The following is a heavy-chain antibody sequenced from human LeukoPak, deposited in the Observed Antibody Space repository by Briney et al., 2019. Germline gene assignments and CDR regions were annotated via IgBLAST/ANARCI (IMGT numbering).Heavy chain of an antibody. J-gene: IGHJ6*03. CDR3: ARGPGAITMVNYYYMDV. V-gene: IGHV1-69*13. D-gene: IGHD3-10*01. CDR2: IIPIFGTA. CDR1: GGTFSSYA. Sequence: ASVKVSCKASGGTFSSYAISWVRQAPGQGLEWMGGIIPIFGTANYAQKFQGRVTITADESTSTAYMELSSLRSEDTAVYYCARGPGAITMVNYYYMDVWGKGTTVTISS.